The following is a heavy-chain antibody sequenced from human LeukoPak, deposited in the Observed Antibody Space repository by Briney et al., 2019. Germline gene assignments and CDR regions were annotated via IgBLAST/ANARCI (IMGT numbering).Heavy chain of an antibody. J-gene: IGHJ4*02. CDR3: AKGFVVVAATPIDY. CDR1: GFTFSSYS. Sequence: GGSLRLSCAASGFTFSSYSMNWVRRAPGKGLEWVSYISSSSSTIYYADSVKGRFTISRDNAKNSLYLQMNSLRAEDTAVYYCAKGFVVVAATPIDYWGQGTLVTVSS. CDR2: ISSSSSTI. V-gene: IGHV3-48*04. D-gene: IGHD2-15*01.